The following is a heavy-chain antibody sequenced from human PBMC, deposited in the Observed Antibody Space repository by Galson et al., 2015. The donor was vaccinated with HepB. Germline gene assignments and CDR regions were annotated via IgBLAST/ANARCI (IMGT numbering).Heavy chain of an antibody. J-gene: IGHJ6*03. CDR1: GYTFTSYD. CDR2: MNPNNDNT. CDR3: ARAVSGFHSGSGVGYYYMDV. V-gene: IGHV1-8*01. Sequence: SVKVSCKASGYTFTSYDINWVRQATGQGLEWMGWMNPNNDNTGYVQKFQGRVTMTRNTAKSTAYMELSSLRSEDTAVYYCARAVSGFHSGSGVGYYYMDVWGKGTTVTVSS. D-gene: IGHD3-10*01.